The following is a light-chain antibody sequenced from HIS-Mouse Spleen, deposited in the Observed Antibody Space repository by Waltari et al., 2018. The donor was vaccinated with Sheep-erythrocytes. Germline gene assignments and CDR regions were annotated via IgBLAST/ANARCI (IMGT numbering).Light chain of an antibody. Sequence: DIQMTQSPSSLSASVGDRVTITCRASQSISSYLNWYQQKPGKAPKLLIYAASSLQSGGPSRFSGSGSGTEFTLTISSLQPEDFATYYCQQSYSTPYTFGQGTKLEIK. CDR1: QSISSY. CDR3: QQSYSTPYT. CDR2: AAS. V-gene: IGKV1-39*01. J-gene: IGKJ2*01.